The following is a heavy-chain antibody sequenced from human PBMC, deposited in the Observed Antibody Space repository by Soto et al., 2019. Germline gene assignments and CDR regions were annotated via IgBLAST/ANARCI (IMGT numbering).Heavy chain of an antibody. V-gene: IGHV4-59*12. CDR3: ASEGRLHWFES. Sequence: PSETLSLTCTVSGGSISSYYWSWIRQPPGKGLEWIGYIYYSGSTNYNPSLKSRVTISVDTSKNQLSLKLSSVSAADTAVYFCASEGRLHWFESWGQGTPVTVSS. J-gene: IGHJ5*01. CDR1: GGSISSYY. CDR2: IYYSGST.